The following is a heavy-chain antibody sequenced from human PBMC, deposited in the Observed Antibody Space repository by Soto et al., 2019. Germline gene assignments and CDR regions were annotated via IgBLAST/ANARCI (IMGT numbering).Heavy chain of an antibody. Sequence: ASVKVSCKASGYTFTSYDINWVRQATGQGLEWMGWMNPNSGNTGYAQKFRGRVTMTRNTSISTAYMELSSLRAEDTAVYYCARKIGAYWQLGMVDAFDIWGQGTMVTVSS. V-gene: IGHV1-8*01. D-gene: IGHD6-6*01. J-gene: IGHJ3*02. CDR2: MNPNSGNT. CDR3: ARKIGAYWQLGMVDAFDI. CDR1: GYTFTSYD.